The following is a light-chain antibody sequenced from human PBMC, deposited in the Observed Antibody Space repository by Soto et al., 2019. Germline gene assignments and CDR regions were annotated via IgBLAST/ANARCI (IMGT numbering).Light chain of an antibody. CDR2: KAS. CDR3: QQFKDYVWT. Sequence: DIHMTQSPSTLSSSLGDRVTITFLASQSISSWLAWYQQKPGKAPKLLIYKASSLESGVPSRFSGSGSGTEFTLIISNLQPDDFATYYCQQFKDYVWTFGQGTKVDIK. CDR1: QSISSW. J-gene: IGKJ1*01. V-gene: IGKV1-5*03.